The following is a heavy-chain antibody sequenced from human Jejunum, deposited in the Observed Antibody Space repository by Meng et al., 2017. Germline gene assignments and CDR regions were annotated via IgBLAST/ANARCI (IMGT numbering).Heavy chain of an antibody. J-gene: IGHJ4*02. Sequence: EVQLVESGGGLVQPGGSLRLSCAASGFTFSSKWMHWVRQAPGKGLVWVSRIRSDGSSTGYADSVKGRFTISRDNAKNTLYLQMNSLRAEDTAVYYCAQTDYFHYWGQGTLVTVSS. CDR3: AQTDYFHY. CDR2: IRSDGSST. V-gene: IGHV3-74*02. CDR1: GFTFSSKW.